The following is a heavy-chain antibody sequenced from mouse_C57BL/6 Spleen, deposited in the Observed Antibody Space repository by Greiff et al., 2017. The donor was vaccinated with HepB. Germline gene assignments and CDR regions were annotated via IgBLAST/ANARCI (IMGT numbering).Heavy chain of an antibody. Sequence: VKLQESGPELVKPGASVKISCKASGYAFSSSWMNWVKQRPGKGLEWIGRIYPGDGDTNYNGKFKGKATLTADKSSSTAYMQLSSLTSEDSAVYFCAVYYGSMFAYWGQGTLVTVSA. D-gene: IGHD1-1*01. V-gene: IGHV1-82*01. CDR3: AVYYGSMFAY. CDR1: GYAFSSSW. CDR2: IYPGDGDT. J-gene: IGHJ3*01.